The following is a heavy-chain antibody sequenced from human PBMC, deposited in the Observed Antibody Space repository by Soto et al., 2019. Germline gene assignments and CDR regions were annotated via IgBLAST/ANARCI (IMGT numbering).Heavy chain of an antibody. D-gene: IGHD2-2*01. V-gene: IGHV1-69*02. CDR2: IIPILGIA. Sequence: QVQLVQSGAEVKKPGSSVKVSCKASGGTFSSYTISWVRQAPGQGLEWMGRIIPILGIANYAQKFQGRVTITADKSTSTAYMELSSLRSEDTAVYYCAGLVGVVPAAIGHFDYWGQGTLVTVSS. J-gene: IGHJ4*02. CDR3: AGLVGVVPAAIGHFDY. CDR1: GGTFSSYT.